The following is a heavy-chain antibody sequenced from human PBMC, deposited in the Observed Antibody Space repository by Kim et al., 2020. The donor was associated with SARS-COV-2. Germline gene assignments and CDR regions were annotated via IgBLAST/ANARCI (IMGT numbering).Heavy chain of an antibody. CDR1: GYTFTSYA. D-gene: IGHD3-3*01. CDR3: ASMEGDYDFWSGYYKGTFDY. V-gene: IGHV1-3*01. Sequence: ASVKVSCKASGYTFTSYAMHWVRQAPGQRLEWMGWINAGNGNTKYSQKFQGRVTITRDTSASTAYMELSSLRSEDTAVYYCASMEGDYDFWSGYYKGTFDYWGQGTLVTVSS. CDR2: INAGNGNT. J-gene: IGHJ4*02.